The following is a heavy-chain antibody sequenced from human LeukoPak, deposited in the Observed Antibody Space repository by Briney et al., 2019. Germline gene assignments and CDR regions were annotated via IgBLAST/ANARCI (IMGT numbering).Heavy chain of an antibody. Sequence: GGSLRLSCAASGFSFSNYGMSWVRQAPGEGLEWVSAISDSTWYADSVKGRFTISRDSSQNTVYLQMNSLRAEDTAVYYCAKDRRSYSGTSFDSWGQGTLVTVSS. D-gene: IGHD4-23*01. J-gene: IGHJ4*02. CDR3: AKDRRSYSGTSFDS. CDR2: ISDST. V-gene: IGHV3-23*01. CDR1: GFSFSNYG.